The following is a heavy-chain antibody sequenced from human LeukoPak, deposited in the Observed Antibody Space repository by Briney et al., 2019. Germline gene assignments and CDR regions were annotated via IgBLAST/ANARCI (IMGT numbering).Heavy chain of an antibody. J-gene: IGHJ5*02. Sequence: GGSLRLSCAASGFTFSSYAMSWVCQPPGKGLEWVSTISGSGGSTYYADSVKGRFTISRDNSKNTLYVQMNSLRAEDTALYYCAKGVQVPAASMFDPWGQGTLVTVSS. D-gene: IGHD2-2*01. CDR3: AKGVQVPAASMFDP. CDR2: ISGSGGST. CDR1: GFTFSSYA. V-gene: IGHV3-23*01.